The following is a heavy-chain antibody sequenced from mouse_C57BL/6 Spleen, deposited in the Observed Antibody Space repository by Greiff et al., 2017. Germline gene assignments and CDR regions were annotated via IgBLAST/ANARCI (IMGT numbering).Heavy chain of an antibody. J-gene: IGHJ4*01. CDR1: GFTFSDYG. CDR3: ARPEGYGKNAMDY. CDR2: ISSGSSTI. V-gene: IGHV5-17*01. D-gene: IGHD1-1*02. Sequence: EVHLVESGGGLVKPGGSLKLSCAASGFTFSDYGMHWVRQAPEKGLEWVAYISSGSSTIYYADTVKGRFTISRDNAKNTLFLQMTSLRSEDTAMYYCARPEGYGKNAMDYWGQGTSVTVSS.